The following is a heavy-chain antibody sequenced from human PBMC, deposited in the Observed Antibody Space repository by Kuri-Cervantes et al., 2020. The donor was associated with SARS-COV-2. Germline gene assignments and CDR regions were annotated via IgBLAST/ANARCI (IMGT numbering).Heavy chain of an antibody. Sequence: LSLTCAASGFTFSSYSMNWVRQAPGKGLKWVSSISSSSSYIYYADSVKGRFTISRDNAKNSLYLQMNSLRAEDTAVYYCARGSSSTYFDYWGQGTLVTVSS. J-gene: IGHJ4*02. V-gene: IGHV3-21*01. D-gene: IGHD6-6*01. CDR2: ISSSSSYI. CDR3: ARGSSSTYFDY. CDR1: GFTFSSYS.